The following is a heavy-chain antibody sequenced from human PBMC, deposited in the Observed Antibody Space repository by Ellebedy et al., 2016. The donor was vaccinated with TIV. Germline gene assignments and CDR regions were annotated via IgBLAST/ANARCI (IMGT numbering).Heavy chain of an antibody. Sequence: SETLSLTXTVSGGSISSSSYYWGWIRQPPGKGLEWIGSIYYSGSTYYNPSLKSRVTISVDTSKNQFSLKLSSVNAADTAVYYCARREYSYGPLPFDYWGQGTLVTVSS. J-gene: IGHJ4*02. D-gene: IGHD5-18*01. CDR1: GGSISSSSYY. CDR3: ARREYSYGPLPFDY. V-gene: IGHV4-39*01. CDR2: IYYSGST.